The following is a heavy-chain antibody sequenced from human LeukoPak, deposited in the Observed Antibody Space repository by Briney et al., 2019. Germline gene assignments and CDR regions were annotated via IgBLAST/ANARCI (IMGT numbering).Heavy chain of an antibody. CDR3: ARAITYYDFWSGYYGPNYYYYYMDV. V-gene: IGHV4-31*03. Sequence: SQTLSLTCTVSGGSISSGGYYWSWIRQHPGKGLEWIGYIYYSGSTYYNPSLKRRVTISVDTSKNQFSLKLSSVTAADTAVYYCARAITYYDFWSGYYGPNYYYYYMDVWGKGTTVTVSS. J-gene: IGHJ6*03. CDR2: IYYSGST. CDR1: GGSISSGGYY. D-gene: IGHD3-3*01.